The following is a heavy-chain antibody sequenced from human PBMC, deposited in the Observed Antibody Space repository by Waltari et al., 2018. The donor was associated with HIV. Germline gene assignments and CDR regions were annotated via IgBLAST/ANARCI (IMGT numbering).Heavy chain of an antibody. CDR3: AREGDTATYFDY. J-gene: IGHJ4*02. V-gene: IGHV4-61*02. CDR1: GGSTSSGSSD. CDR2: IHTSGST. D-gene: IGHD5-18*01. Sequence: QVQLQESGPGLVKPSQTLSLTYTVPGGSTSSGSSDWSWTRQPAGKGLEWIGRIHTSGSTNYNPSLKSRVTISVDTSKNQFSLKLSSVTAADTTVYYCAREGDTATYFDYWGQGTLVTVSS.